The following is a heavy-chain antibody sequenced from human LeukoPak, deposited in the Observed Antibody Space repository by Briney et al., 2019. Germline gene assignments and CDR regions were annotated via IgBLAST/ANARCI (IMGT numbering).Heavy chain of an antibody. CDR2: IKSKTDGGTT. V-gene: IGHV3-15*01. Sequence: PGGSLRLSCAASGFTFSNAWMSWVRQSPGKGLEWVGRIKSKTDGGTTDYAAGVNGRFTSSRDDSKNTLYLQLNSRKTEDTAVCYCTPDGGGKKGAWYWGQGTLVTVSS. J-gene: IGHJ4*02. CDR3: TPDGGGKKGAWY. CDR1: GFTFSNAW. D-gene: IGHD2-15*01.